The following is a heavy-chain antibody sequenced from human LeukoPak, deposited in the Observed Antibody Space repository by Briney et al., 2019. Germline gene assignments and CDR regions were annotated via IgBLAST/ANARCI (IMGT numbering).Heavy chain of an antibody. CDR2: IYYSGST. D-gene: IGHD5-12*01. CDR1: GGSVSSGSYY. Sequence: SETLSLTCTVSGGSVSSGSYYWSWIRQPPGKGLEWIGYIYYSGSTNYNPSLKSRVTISVDTSKNQFSLKLSSVTAADTAVYYCARVGYSGYDFALGYWGQGTLVTASS. J-gene: IGHJ4*02. V-gene: IGHV4-61*01. CDR3: ARVGYSGYDFALGY.